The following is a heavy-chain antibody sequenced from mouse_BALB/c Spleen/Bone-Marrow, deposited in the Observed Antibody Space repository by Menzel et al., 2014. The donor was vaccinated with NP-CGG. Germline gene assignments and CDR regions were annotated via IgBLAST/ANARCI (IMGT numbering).Heavy chain of an antibody. V-gene: IGHV1-7*01. D-gene: IGHD2-4*01. J-gene: IGHJ3*01. CDR1: GYTFTSYW. CDR2: IYPSTGYT. Sequence: VQLQQSGAELAKPGASVKMSCKASGYTFTSYWMHWVKQRPGQGLEWIGYIYPSTGYTEYNQKFKDKVTLTAGKSSSTAYMQLSSLTSEDSAVYYCARDDYAYWGQGTLVTVSA. CDR3: ARDDYAY.